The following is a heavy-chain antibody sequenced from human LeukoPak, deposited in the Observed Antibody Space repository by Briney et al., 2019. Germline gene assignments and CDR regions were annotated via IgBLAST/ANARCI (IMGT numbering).Heavy chain of an antibody. CDR3: VRGVTSFWGFPH. D-gene: IGHD2/OR15-2a*01. CDR1: GFTFSSYW. V-gene: IGHV3-74*01. Sequence: GGSLRLSCVASGFTFSSYWMHWVRQVPGKGLMWVSRVKYDGINTNYADSVKGRFTISRDNAKHTLYLQMNSLRAEDTGIYHCVRGVTSFWGFPHWGQGTLVTVSS. J-gene: IGHJ4*02. CDR2: VKYDGINT.